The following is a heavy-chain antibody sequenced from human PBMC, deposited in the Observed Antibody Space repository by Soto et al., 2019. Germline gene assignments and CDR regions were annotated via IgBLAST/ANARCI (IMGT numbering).Heavy chain of an antibody. CDR2: IYYSGST. V-gene: IGHV4-34*11. D-gene: IGHD3-3*01. CDR1: GGSFCGYY. CDR3: ASWFAYHDFWSGPFDY. J-gene: IGHJ4*02. Sequence: SETLSLTCAVYGGSFCGYYWSWIRQPPGKGLEWIGYIYYSGSTNYNPSLKSRVTISVDTSKNQFSLKLSSVTAADTAVYYCASWFAYHDFWSGPFDYWGQGALVTVSS.